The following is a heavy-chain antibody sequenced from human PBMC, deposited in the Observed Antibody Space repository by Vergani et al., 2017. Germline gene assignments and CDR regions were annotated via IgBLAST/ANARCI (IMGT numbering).Heavy chain of an antibody. Sequence: QVQLQESGPGLVKPSQTLSLTCSVSGDSISSGVYYWNWIRQHPGKGLEWIGDIYSTGSTHHNPSLRRRINMSVDTSKNQFSLKLNSVTAADTAMYYWARMGGYDEGDAFRIGYFDSWGPGILVTVSS. V-gene: IGHV4-31*03. D-gene: IGHD3-22*01. J-gene: IGHJ4*02. CDR2: IYSTGST. CDR3: ARMGGYDEGDAFRIGYFDS. CDR1: GDSISSGVYY.